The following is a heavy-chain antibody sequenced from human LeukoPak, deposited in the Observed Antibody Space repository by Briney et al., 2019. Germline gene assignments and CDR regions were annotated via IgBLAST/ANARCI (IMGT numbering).Heavy chain of an antibody. CDR3: ASGWGYDY. Sequence: SETLSLTCTVSGGSLSSFYWSWIRQPPGKGLEWIGYIYYSGTTDYNPSLRSRVTISMDTSKNQFSLKLSSVTAADTAVYYCASGWGYDYWGQGTLVTVSS. CDR1: GGSLSSFY. V-gene: IGHV4-59*01. D-gene: IGHD1-26*01. CDR2: IYYSGTT. J-gene: IGHJ4*02.